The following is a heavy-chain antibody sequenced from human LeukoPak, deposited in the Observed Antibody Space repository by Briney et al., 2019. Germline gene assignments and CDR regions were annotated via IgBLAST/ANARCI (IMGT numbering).Heavy chain of an antibody. CDR1: GGSITSSSYY. J-gene: IGHJ6*03. Sequence: SETLSLTCTVSGGSITSSSYYWGWIRQPPGKGLEWIGSIHHGGTTYYKSSLKSRVTLSVDTSKNQFSLNLRSVTAADTAVYYCARTRYYYDSSGYYDSYYYMDVWGKGTTVTISS. D-gene: IGHD3-22*01. CDR2: IHHGGTT. V-gene: IGHV4-39*07. CDR3: ARTRYYYDSSGYYDSYYYMDV.